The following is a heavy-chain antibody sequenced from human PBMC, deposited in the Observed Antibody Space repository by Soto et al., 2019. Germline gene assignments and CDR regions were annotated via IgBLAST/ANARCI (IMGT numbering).Heavy chain of an antibody. CDR3: AKLTYSDLWSGSHDS. Sequence: XXSLSLSSAASGFTFSSRAMGWVRQAPGKGLDWVSIISASGDNTYYADSVKGRFTISRDNSKNTLYLQVNSLRDEDTAVYYCAKLTYSDLWSGSHDSWGQGTLVTVSS. CDR1: GFTFSSRA. J-gene: IGHJ4*02. V-gene: IGHV3-23*01. CDR2: ISASGDNT. D-gene: IGHD3-3*01.